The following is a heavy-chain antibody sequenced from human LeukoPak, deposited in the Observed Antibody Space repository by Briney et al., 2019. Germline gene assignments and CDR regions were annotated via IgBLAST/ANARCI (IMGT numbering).Heavy chain of an antibody. Sequence: PGGSLRLSCAASGFTFSSYAMTWVRQAPGKGLEWVSGISGSGGSTYYADSVKGRFTISRDNSKNTLYLQMNSLRAEDTAVYYCAKSRGSGGFFYFDYWGQGNLVTVSS. CDR3: AKSRGSGGFFYFDY. D-gene: IGHD3-10*01. CDR1: GFTFSSYA. J-gene: IGHJ4*02. V-gene: IGHV3-23*01. CDR2: ISGSGGST.